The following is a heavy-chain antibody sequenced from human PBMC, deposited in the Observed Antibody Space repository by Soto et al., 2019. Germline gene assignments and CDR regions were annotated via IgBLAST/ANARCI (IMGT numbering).Heavy chain of an antibody. CDR2: IKQDGGEK. D-gene: IGHD2-2*02. CDR1: GFTFRNYW. Sequence: GGSLRLSCAVSGFTFRNYWMAWVRQAPGKGLEWVANIKQDGGEKYYVDSVKGRFTVSRDNAKNSLYLEMNRLRAEDTAVYYCAVRHTAYRAQRTPVTVSS. J-gene: IGHJ4*02. CDR3: AVRHTAY. V-gene: IGHV3-7*01.